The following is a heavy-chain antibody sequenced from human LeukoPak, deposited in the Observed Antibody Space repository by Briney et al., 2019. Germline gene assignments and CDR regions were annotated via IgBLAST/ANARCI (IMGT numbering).Heavy chain of an antibody. J-gene: IGHJ5*02. D-gene: IGHD5-18*01. Sequence: GGSLRLSCAASGFTFSSYWMHWARQAPGKGLVWVSRINSDGSSTSYADSVKGRFTISRDNAKNTLYLQMNSLRAEDTAVYYCTRVFYTAMYGYCDAWGQGTLVTVSS. V-gene: IGHV3-74*01. CDR3: TRVFYTAMYGYCDA. CDR2: INSDGSST. CDR1: GFTFSSYW.